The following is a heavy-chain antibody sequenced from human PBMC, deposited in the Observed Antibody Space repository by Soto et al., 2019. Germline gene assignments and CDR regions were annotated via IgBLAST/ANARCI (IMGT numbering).Heavy chain of an antibody. CDR3: ARHLKEYYGSGSYYNVYGMDV. J-gene: IGHJ6*04. CDR1: GGSISSSSYY. Sequence: SETLSLTCTVSGGSISSSSYYWGWIRQPPGKGLEWIGSIYYSGSTYYNPSLKSRVTISVDTSKNQFSLKLSSVTAADTAVYYCARHLKEYYGSGSYYNVYGMDVWGKGTTVT. CDR2: IYYSGST. V-gene: IGHV4-39*01. D-gene: IGHD3-10*01.